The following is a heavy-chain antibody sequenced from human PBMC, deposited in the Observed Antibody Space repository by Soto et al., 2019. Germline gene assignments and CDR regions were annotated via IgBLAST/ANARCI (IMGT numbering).Heavy chain of an antibody. CDR2: IYYSGTT. CDR3: ARERYSSSWNDAFDI. V-gene: IGHV4-59*12. CDR1: GGSISNYY. J-gene: IGHJ3*02. Sequence: PSETLSLTCTVSGGSISNYYWTWIRQPPGKGLEWIGYIYYSGTTNYNPSLKSRVTISVDTSKNQFSLKLSSVTAADTAVYYCARERYSSSWNDAFDIWGQGTMVTVSS. D-gene: IGHD6-13*01.